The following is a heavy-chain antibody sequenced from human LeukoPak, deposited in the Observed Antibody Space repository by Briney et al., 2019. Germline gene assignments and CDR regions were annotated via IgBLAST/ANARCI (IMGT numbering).Heavy chain of an antibody. Sequence: SVKVSCKASGGTFSSYPISWVRQAPGQGLEWMGGIIPIFGTTNYAQKFRGRVTITTDESTSTAYMELNSLRSEDTAVYYCARGIRGYYYYYMDVWGKGTTVTVSS. CDR2: IIPIFGTT. V-gene: IGHV1-69*05. J-gene: IGHJ6*03. CDR1: GGTFSSYP. CDR3: ARGIRGYYYYYMDV.